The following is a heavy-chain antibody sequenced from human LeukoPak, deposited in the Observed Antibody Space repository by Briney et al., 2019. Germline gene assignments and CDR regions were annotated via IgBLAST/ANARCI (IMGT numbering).Heavy chain of an antibody. V-gene: IGHV1-2*02. CDR1: GYTFTGYY. CDR2: INPYSGGT. CDR3: ARDGAARDYYGSGSYYKWVNWFDP. J-gene: IGHJ5*02. Sequence: GASVKVSCKASGYTFTGYYMHWVRQAPGQGGEWMGWINPYSGGTNYAQNFQGRVTITRDTSISTAYMELSTLRSDDTAVYYCARDGAARDYYGSGSYYKWVNWFDPWGQGTLVTVSS. D-gene: IGHD3-10*01.